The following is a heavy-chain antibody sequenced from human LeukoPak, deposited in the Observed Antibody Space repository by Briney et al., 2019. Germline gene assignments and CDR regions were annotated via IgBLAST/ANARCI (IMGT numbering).Heavy chain of an antibody. Sequence: GGSLRLSCVVSGLTFSSYSMSWVRQAPGKGLDWVSGISASGGDTWYPDSVKGRFTISRDNSKNTLFLQMSSLRVEDAAMYYCAKDAAGPEYWGQGTLVTVSS. CDR3: AKDAAGPEY. V-gene: IGHV3-23*01. J-gene: IGHJ4*02. D-gene: IGHD6-13*01. CDR2: ISASGGDT. CDR1: GLTFSSYS.